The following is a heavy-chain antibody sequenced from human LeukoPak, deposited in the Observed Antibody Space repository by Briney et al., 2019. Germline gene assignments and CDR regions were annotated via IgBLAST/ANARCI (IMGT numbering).Heavy chain of an antibody. Sequence: SETLSLTCAGHGGSFSGYYWSWIRQPPGKGLEWIGEINHSGSTNYNPSLKSRVTISVDTSKNQFSLKLSSVTAADTAVYYCARAPKYSSSSGRFDYWGQGTLVTVSS. D-gene: IGHD6-6*01. J-gene: IGHJ4*02. CDR3: ARAPKYSSSSGRFDY. V-gene: IGHV4-34*01. CDR2: INHSGST. CDR1: GGSFSGYY.